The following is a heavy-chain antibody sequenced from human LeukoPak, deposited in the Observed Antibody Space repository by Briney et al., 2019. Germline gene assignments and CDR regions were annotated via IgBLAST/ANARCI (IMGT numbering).Heavy chain of an antibody. CDR3: ARGPLDY. CDR2: IYTSGST. J-gene: IGHJ4*02. V-gene: IGHV4-61*02. CDR1: GGSISSGSYY. Sequence: SQTLSLTCTVSGGSISSGSYYWSWIRQPAGKGLEWIGRIYTSGSTNYNPSLKSRVTISEDTSKNQFSLKLSSVTAADTAAYYCARGPLDYWGQGTLVTVSS.